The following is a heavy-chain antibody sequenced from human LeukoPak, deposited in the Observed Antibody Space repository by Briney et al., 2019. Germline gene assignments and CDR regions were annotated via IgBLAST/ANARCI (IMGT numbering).Heavy chain of an antibody. D-gene: IGHD3-22*01. CDR1: GFSFSNYA. V-gene: IGHV3-23*01. CDR3: AKSSYYDASGYYREYYFDY. J-gene: IGHJ4*02. CDR2: ISGSGGST. Sequence: PGGSLRLSCAPSGFSFSNYAMSWVRQAPGKGLEWVSSISGSGGSTHYADSVKDRFTISRDKTKNTLYLQMNSLRAEDTAVYYCAKSSYYDASGYYREYYFDYWGQGTLVTVSS.